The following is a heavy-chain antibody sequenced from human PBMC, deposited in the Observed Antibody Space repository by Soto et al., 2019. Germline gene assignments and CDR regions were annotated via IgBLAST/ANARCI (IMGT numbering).Heavy chain of an antibody. CDR2: IIPILGIA. J-gene: IGHJ6*03. Sequence: GASVKVSCKASGGTFSSYTISWVRQAPGQELEWMGRIIPILGIANYAQKFQGRVTITADKSTSTAYMELSSLRSEDTAVYYCALGYCSGGSCYRPDPYYYYYMDVWGKGTTVTVSS. CDR3: ALGYCSGGSCYRPDPYYYYYMDV. D-gene: IGHD2-15*01. V-gene: IGHV1-69*02. CDR1: GGTFSSYT.